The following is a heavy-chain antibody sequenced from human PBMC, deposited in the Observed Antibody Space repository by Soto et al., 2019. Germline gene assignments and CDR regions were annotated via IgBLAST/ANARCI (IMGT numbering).Heavy chain of an antibody. CDR1: GFTFSSYS. CDR3: ASMPREYSGYDLGY. D-gene: IGHD5-12*01. J-gene: IGHJ4*02. CDR2: ISSSSSYI. Sequence: EVQLVDSGGGLVKPGGSLRLSCAAYGFTFSSYSMNWVRQAPGKGLEWVSSISSSSSYIYYADSVKGRFTISRDNAKNSLYLQMNSLRAEDTAVYYCASMPREYSGYDLGYWGQGTLVTVSS. V-gene: IGHV3-21*01.